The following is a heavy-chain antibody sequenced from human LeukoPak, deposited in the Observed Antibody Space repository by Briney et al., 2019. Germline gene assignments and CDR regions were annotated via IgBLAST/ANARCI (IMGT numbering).Heavy chain of an antibody. Sequence: SETLSLTCAVYGGSFSGYYWSWIRQPPGKGLEWIGEINHSGSTNYNPSLKSRVTISVDMSKNQFSLKLSSVTAADTAVYYCARGRRYSFFDYWGQGTLVTVSS. V-gene: IGHV4-34*01. CDR1: GGSFSGYY. D-gene: IGHD5-18*01. J-gene: IGHJ4*02. CDR3: ARGRRYSFFDY. CDR2: INHSGST.